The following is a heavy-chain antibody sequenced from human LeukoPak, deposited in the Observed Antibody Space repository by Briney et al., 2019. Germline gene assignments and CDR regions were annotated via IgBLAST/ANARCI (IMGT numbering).Heavy chain of an antibody. CDR3: ARVNSSRGAFDM. D-gene: IGHD6-19*01. V-gene: IGHV1-2*04. CDR1: GYTFTGYY. CDR2: INPNSGGT. J-gene: IGHJ3*02. Sequence: GASVTVSCTASGYTFTGYYMHWVRQAPGQGLEWMGWINPNSGGTNYAQNLQGWVTLTRDTSISTAYMELNRLRFDDTAVYYCARVNSSRGAFDMWGQGTMVTVSS.